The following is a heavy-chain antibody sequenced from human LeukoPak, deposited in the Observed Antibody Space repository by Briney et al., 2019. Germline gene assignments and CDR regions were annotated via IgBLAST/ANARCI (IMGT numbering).Heavy chain of an antibody. D-gene: IGHD5-12*01. V-gene: IGHV1-69*05. J-gene: IGHJ6*03. Sequence: ASVKVSCKASGGTFRSFAIAWVRQVFPGQGLEWMGGIIPKFDIPDSAEKFQDRLTITTDESTSTAYMELSSLRSEDTAVYYCARGIFRGYEYYYYMDVWGNGTTVTVSS. CDR2: IIPKFDIP. CDR3: ARGIFRGYEYYYYMDV. CDR1: GGTFRSFA.